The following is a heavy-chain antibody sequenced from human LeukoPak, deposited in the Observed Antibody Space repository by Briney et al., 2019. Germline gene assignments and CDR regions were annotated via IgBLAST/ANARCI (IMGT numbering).Heavy chain of an antibody. V-gene: IGHV3-74*01. CDR1: GFTFSSYW. CDR3: VREYSSSSGRAFDI. D-gene: IGHD6-6*01. CDR2: ISTDGSST. J-gene: IGHJ3*02. Sequence: GGSLRLSCAASGFTFSSYWMHWVRQAPGKGLVWVSRISTDGSSTNSADSVKGRFTTSRDNAKNTLYLEMNSLRAEDTAVYYCVREYSSSSGRAFDIWGQGTMVTVSP.